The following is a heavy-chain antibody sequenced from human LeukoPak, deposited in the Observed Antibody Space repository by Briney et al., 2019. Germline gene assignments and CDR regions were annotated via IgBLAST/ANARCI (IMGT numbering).Heavy chain of an antibody. D-gene: IGHD6-13*01. J-gene: IGHJ4*02. CDR1: GLTFSNSW. V-gene: IGHV3-74*01. CDR2: INNDGSYT. Sequence: PGGSLRLSCAASGLTFSNSWMHWVRQAPGKGLLWVSRINNDGSYTSYADSVKGRFTISRDNAKNTLNLQMNSLRAEDTAVYYCAKPGQQPSPPLDYWGQGTLVTVSS. CDR3: AKPGQQPSPPLDY.